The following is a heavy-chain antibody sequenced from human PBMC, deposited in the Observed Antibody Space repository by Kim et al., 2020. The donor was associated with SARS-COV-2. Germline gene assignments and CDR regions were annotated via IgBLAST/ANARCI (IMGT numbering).Heavy chain of an antibody. V-gene: IGHV4-34*01. CDR3: ARGQWELLRRAPFDY. CDR1: GGSFSGYS. D-gene: IGHD1-26*01. J-gene: IGHJ4*02. CDR2: VSHSGST. Sequence: SETLSLTCTVYGGSFSGYSWNWIRQPPGKGLQWIGEVSHSGSTIYNPSLKSRVTMSVDTSKNQFSLKLTSVTAADTAVYFCARGQWELLRRAPFDYWGQGTLVTVSS.